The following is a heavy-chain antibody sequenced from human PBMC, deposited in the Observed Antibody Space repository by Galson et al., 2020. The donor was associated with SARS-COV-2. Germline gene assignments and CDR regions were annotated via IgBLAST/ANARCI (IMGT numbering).Heavy chain of an antibody. D-gene: IGHD3-22*01. V-gene: IGHV3-23*01. Sequence: GGSLRLSCAASGFTFSNYAMNWLRQAPGRGLERVSGISGDAGGTYYADSVKGRFTISRDNSKNMVFLQMNTLRAEDTAIYYCAKRDHADSRTNYPLFDHWGQGILVTVSS. CDR1: GFTFSNYA. CDR2: ISGDAGGT. J-gene: IGHJ5*02. CDR3: AKRDHADSRTNYPLFDH.